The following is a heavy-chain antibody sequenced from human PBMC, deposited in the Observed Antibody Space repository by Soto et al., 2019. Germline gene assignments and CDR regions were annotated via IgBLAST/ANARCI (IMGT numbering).Heavy chain of an antibody. CDR2: INSDGSST. V-gene: IGHV3-74*01. CDR3: ARVMEQQLVQDAFDI. J-gene: IGHJ3*02. CDR1: GFTFSSYW. D-gene: IGHD6-13*01. Sequence: PGGSLRLSCAASGFTFSSYWMHWVRQAPGKGLVWVSRINSDGSSTSYADSVKGRFTISRDNAKNTLYLQMSSLRAEDTAVYYCARVMEQQLVQDAFDIWGQGTMVTVSS.